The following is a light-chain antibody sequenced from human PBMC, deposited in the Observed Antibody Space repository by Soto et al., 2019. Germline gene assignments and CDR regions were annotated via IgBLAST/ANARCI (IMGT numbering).Light chain of an antibody. V-gene: IGKV1-39*01. CDR2: GAS. CDR1: QRIGSY. J-gene: IGKJ4*01. Sequence: EIQMTQSPSSLSASVGDRVTITCRASQRIGSYLNWYRQKSGKAPEVLIYGASNLQDGVPSRFSGSGSGTDFTLTIDGLQPEDFATYYCQETSSITFGAGTKVEI. CDR3: QETSSIT.